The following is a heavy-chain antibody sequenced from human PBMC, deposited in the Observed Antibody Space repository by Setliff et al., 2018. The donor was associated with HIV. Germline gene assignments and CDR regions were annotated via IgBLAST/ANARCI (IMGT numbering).Heavy chain of an antibody. D-gene: IGHD3-3*01. CDR1: RRTFNSHT. Sequence: EASVKVSCKASRRTFNSHTINWVRQAPGQGLDWMGRIIPILGVANYAQRFQGKVTIPADKSTSTAYMELTSLRFDDTAMYYCVRGVQSPPHYSYYYMDVWGEGTMVTVSS. V-gene: IGHV1-69*02. J-gene: IGHJ6*03. CDR2: IIPILGVA. CDR3: VRGVQSPPHYSYYYMDV.